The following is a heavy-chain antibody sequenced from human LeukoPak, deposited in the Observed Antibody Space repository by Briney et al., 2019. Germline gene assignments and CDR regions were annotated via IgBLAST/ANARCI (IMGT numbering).Heavy chain of an antibody. CDR1: GYTFTSYA. D-gene: IGHD2-21*01. V-gene: IGHV1-2*02. CDR2: INPNSGGT. J-gene: IGHJ3*02. Sequence: GASVKVSCKASGYTFTSYAMNWVRQAPGQGLEWMGWINPNSGGTNYAQKFQGRVTMTRDTSISTAYMELSRLRSDDTAVYYCAREGRGINAFDIWGQGTMVTVSS. CDR3: AREGRGINAFDI.